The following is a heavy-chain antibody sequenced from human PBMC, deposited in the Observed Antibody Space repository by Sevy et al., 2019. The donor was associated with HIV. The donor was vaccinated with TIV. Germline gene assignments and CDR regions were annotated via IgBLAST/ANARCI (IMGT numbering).Heavy chain of an antibody. CDR2: MSFDGKYK. Sequence: GGSLRLPCAASGFTFNIFPLHWVRQAPGKGLEWVTIMSFDGKYKYYADSVRGRFTISRDNSKNTLYLQMNNLRPGDTAIYYCARERKGGGLDYWGQGTLVTVSS. V-gene: IGHV3-30*04. D-gene: IGHD3-16*01. CDR3: ARERKGGGLDY. CDR1: GFTFNIFP. J-gene: IGHJ4*02.